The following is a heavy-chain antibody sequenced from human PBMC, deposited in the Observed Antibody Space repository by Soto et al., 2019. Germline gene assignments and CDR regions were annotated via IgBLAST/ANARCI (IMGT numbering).Heavy chain of an antibody. CDR2: IYYSGST. Sequence: TSETLSLTCTVSGGSVSSAGYYWSWIRQHPGKGLEWIGYIYYSGSTYYNPSLKSRVTISVDTSKNQFSLNVTSVTAADTAVYYCARTPSDVVVVATAIRDIRWFDPWGQGTLVTVS. J-gene: IGHJ5*02. CDR1: GGSVSSAGYY. D-gene: IGHD2-15*01. CDR3: ARTPSDVVVVATAIRDIRWFDP. V-gene: IGHV4-31*03.